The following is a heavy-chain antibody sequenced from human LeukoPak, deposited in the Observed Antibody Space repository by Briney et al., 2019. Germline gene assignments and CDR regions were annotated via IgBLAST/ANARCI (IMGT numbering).Heavy chain of an antibody. CDR3: ARDSGYGSSLDY. D-gene: IGHD5-12*01. J-gene: IGHJ4*02. CDR2: ISYDGSNK. Sequence: GGSLRLSCAASGFTFSSYAMHWVRQAPGKGLEWVAVISYDGSNKYYADSVKGRFTISRDNSKNTLYMQMNSLRAEDTAVYYCARDSGYGSSLDYWGQGTLVTVSS. CDR1: GFTFSSYA. V-gene: IGHV3-30*04.